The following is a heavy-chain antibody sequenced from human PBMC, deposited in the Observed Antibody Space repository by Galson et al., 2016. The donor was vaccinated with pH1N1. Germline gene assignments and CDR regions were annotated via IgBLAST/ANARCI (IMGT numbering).Heavy chain of an antibody. CDR3: TRGRASSGERVFDY. CDR1: GGSINNYY. CDR2: IHSNGAT. D-gene: IGHD3-16*01. J-gene: IGHJ4*02. V-gene: IGHV4-4*09. Sequence: SETLSLTCTVSGGSINNYYWSWIRQPPGRGLEWIGFIHSNGATNYKPSLKSRLTMSIDTSENQFSLRLSSVTAADTAIYYCTRGRASSGERVFDYWGQGALVTVSS.